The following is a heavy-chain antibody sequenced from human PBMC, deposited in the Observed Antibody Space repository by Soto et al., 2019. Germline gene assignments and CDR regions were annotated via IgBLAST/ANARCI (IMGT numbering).Heavy chain of an antibody. V-gene: IGHV3-30*18. J-gene: IGHJ4*02. CDR3: AKAGGGFGDFVHH. CDR1: GFTFSSYG. D-gene: IGHD3-10*01. Sequence: LRLSCAASGFTFSSYGMHWVRQAPGKGLEWVAGILYDGSDKYYADSVKGRFTISRENSKNTLYLQMNSLRSEDSAVYYCAKAGGGFGDFVHHWGQGTPVTVSS. CDR2: ILYDGSDK.